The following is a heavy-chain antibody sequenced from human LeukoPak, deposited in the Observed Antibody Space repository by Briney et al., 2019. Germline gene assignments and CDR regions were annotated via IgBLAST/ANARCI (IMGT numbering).Heavy chain of an antibody. Sequence: PSETLSLTCSVSGGSLSSGSYYWGWIRQPPGKGLEWIGTTHYSGSTYYNPSLKSRVTIFIETSKNQLSLHLNSVTAADTAVYYCARKGVTTLNHYYYYYGMDVWGQGTTVTVSS. J-gene: IGHJ6*02. CDR1: GGSLSSGSYY. CDR3: ARKGVTTLNHYYYYYGMDV. CDR2: THYSGST. V-gene: IGHV4-39*01. D-gene: IGHD5-12*01.